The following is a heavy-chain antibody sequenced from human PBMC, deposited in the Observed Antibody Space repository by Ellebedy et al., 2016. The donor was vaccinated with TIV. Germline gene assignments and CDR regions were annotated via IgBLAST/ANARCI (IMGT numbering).Heavy chain of an antibody. CDR1: GYRFHNYW. J-gene: IGHJ4*02. CDR2: VYPGDSDT. Sequence: GESLKISXQTFGYRFHNYWIAWVRQQPGKALEWVGVVYPGDSDTKYSPSLQGQLTISSDKSIATAYLQWRGLKASDTAVYYCARLRDALADELDYWGQGTPVTVSS. CDR3: ARLRDALADELDY. D-gene: IGHD6-19*01. V-gene: IGHV5-51*01.